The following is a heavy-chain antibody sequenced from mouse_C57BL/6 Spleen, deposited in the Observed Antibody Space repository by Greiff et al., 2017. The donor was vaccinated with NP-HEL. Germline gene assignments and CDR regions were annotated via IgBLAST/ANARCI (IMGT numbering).Heavy chain of an antibody. J-gene: IGHJ4*01. V-gene: IGHV5-6*01. Sequence: EVKLVESGGDLVKPGGSLKLSCAASGFTFSSYGMSWVRQTPDKRLEWVATISSGGSYTYYPDSVKGRFTISRDNAKNTLYLQMSSLKSEDTAMYYCALGWVDYYAMDYWGQGTSVTVSS. CDR3: ALGWVDYYAMDY. CDR1: GFTFSSYG. CDR2: ISSGGSYT. D-gene: IGHD3-3*01.